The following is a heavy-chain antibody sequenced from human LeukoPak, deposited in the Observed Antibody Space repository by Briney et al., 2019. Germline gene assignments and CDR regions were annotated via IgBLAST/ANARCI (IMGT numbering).Heavy chain of an antibody. CDR2: IHYSGST. CDR1: GYSISSGYY. Sequence: SETLSLTCTVFGYSISSGYYWGWIRQPPGRGLEWVGSIHYSGSTSYNPSLRSRVTISVDKSKNQFFLKLSSVTATDTAVYYCARRVHSSSWSSYLDYWGQETLVTVSS. V-gene: IGHV4-61*05. CDR3: ARRVHSSSWSSYLDY. J-gene: IGHJ4*02. D-gene: IGHD6-13*01.